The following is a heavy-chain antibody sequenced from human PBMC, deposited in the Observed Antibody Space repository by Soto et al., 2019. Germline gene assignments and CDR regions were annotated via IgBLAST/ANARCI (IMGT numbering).Heavy chain of an antibody. V-gene: IGHV4-59*08. Sequence: SETLSLTCSDSGDSISNSYWTWIRLSPGKGLEWIGYIYSSGSTNYNPSLESRVTISVDTSKNQFSLKLTSLIAADTAIYYCAIHYPPFLYGSGPWDVWGQGTTVT. D-gene: IGHD3-10*01. CDR3: AIHYPPFLYGSGPWDV. CDR1: GDSISNSY. CDR2: IYSSGST. J-gene: IGHJ6*02.